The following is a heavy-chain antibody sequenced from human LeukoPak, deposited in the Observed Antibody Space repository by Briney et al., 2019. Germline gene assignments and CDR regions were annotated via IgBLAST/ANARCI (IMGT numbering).Heavy chain of an antibody. CDR2: ISVYNGYT. J-gene: IGHJ4*02. V-gene: IGHV1-18*01. CDR3: AKNGSSYCDN. CDR1: GYTFTNYG. D-gene: IGHD6-13*01. Sequence: ASVKVSFKASGYTFTNYGISWVRQAPGQGLEWMGWISVYNGYTEYAQKLQGRVTMTTDTSTSTAYMELRSLRSDDTAVYYCAKNGSSYCDNWGQGTLVTVSS.